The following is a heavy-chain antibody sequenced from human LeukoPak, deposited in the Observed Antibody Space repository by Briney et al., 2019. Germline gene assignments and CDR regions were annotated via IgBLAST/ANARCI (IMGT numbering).Heavy chain of an antibody. J-gene: IGHJ4*02. CDR2: INPKSGDT. CDR1: LYTFTGYY. CDR3: VRDRASGLG. V-gene: IGHV1-2*02. Sequence: GASVKVSCKASLYTFTGYYMQWVRQAPGQGLEWMGWINPKSGDTNYAQKFQGSVTMTRDTSISTAYMEMSRLRYDDTAVYYCVRDRASGLGWGQGTLVSVSS. D-gene: IGHD3-10*01.